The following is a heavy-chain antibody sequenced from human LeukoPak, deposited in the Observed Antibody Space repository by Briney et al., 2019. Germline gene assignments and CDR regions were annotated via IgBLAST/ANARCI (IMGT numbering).Heavy chain of an antibody. V-gene: IGHV4-4*07. J-gene: IGHJ4*02. CDR2: IYTSGST. CDR1: GGSISSYY. CDR3: ARNVLLWFGELSFFDY. Sequence: SETLSLTCTVSGGSISSYYWSWIRQPAGKGLEWIGRIYTSGSTNYNPSLKSRVTMSVDTSKNQFSLKLSSVTAADTAVYYCARNVLLWFGELSFFDYWGQGTLVTVSS. D-gene: IGHD3-10*01.